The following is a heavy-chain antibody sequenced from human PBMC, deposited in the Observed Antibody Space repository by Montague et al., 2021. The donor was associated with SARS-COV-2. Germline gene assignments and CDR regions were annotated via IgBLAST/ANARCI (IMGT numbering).Heavy chain of an antibody. CDR3: AGTEGSGWYREVDY. CDR2: KSYSGTT. V-gene: IGHV4-39*07. J-gene: IGHJ4*02. Sequence: SETLSLTCSVAAGSISSDYYWAWLRQPPGKGLEWIGSKSYSGTTYYTPPHKSRVTIAVNTTKNQCSLKLTSVTAADTAVYYWAGTEGSGWYREVDYWGQGTLVTVSS. CDR1: AGSISSDYY. D-gene: IGHD6-19*01.